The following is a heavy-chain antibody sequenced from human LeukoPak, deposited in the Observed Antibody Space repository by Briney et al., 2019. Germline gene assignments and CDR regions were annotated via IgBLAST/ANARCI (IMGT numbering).Heavy chain of an antibody. D-gene: IGHD3-10*01. CDR3: AKGQFGEHPGWFDP. V-gene: IGHV3-23*01. J-gene: IGHJ5*02. Sequence: GGSLRLSCAAPGFTFSSYAMSWVRQAPGKGLEWVSAISGGGGSTYYADSVKGRFTISRDNSKNTLYLQMNSLRAEDTAVYYCAKGQFGEHPGWFDPWGQGTLVTVSS. CDR1: GFTFSSYA. CDR2: ISGGGGST.